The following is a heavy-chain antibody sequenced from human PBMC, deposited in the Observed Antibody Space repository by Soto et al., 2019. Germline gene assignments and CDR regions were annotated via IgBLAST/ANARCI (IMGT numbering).Heavy chain of an antibody. CDR3: ARDRRQLGPSPYYYRLDV. J-gene: IGHJ6*02. CDR1: GRSISSGGHY. V-gene: IGHV4-61*08. CDR2: IYYSGST. Sequence: PSDTGALTRSVSGRSISSGGHYWSLILQHPGKGLEWIGYIYYSGSTNYNTSPKSRVTISVDTSKNQFSLKLSSVTAADTAVYYCARDRRQLGPSPYYYRLDVCGQGTTVTGS. D-gene: IGHD5-18*01.